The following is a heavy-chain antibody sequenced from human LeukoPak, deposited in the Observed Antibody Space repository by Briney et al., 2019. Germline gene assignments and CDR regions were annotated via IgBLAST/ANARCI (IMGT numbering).Heavy chain of an antibody. J-gene: IGHJ4*02. V-gene: IGHV4-59*01. CDR2: IYYSGST. Sequence: TSETLSLTCTVSGGSISSYYWSWIRQPPGKGLEWIGYIYYSGSTNYNPSLKSRVTISVDTSENQFSLKSSSVTAADTAVYYCARDRRWLQSGLDYWGQGTLVTVFS. D-gene: IGHD5-24*01. CDR3: ARDRRWLQSGLDY. CDR1: GGSISSYY.